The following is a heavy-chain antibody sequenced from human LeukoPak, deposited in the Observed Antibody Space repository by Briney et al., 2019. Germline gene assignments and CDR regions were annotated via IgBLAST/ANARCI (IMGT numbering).Heavy chain of an antibody. V-gene: IGHV4-39*01. J-gene: IGHJ4*02. CDR2: IYYSRST. Sequence: SETLSLTCTVYGGSIRSSSHFWGWIRQPAGKGLEWIGSIYYSRSTYYNPSLESRVTISVDTSKNQFSLKVASATAADTAVYYCARRGGPSGTYYFDSWGQGTLVTVSS. CDR3: ARRGGPSGTYYFDS. D-gene: IGHD1-26*01. CDR1: GGSIRSSSHF.